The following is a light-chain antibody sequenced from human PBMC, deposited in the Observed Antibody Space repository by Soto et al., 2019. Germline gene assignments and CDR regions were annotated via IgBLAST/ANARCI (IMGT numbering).Light chain of an antibody. CDR2: DVS. V-gene: IGLV2-11*01. CDR1: SSDVGGYNY. Sequence: QSALTQPRSVSGSPGQSVTISCNGTSSDVGGYNYVSWYQQHPGKAPKLMIFDVSKRPSGVPDRFSGSKSGNTASLTISGLQAEDEADYYCCSYAGSYNVVFGGGTKLTVL. CDR3: CSYAGSYNVV. J-gene: IGLJ2*01.